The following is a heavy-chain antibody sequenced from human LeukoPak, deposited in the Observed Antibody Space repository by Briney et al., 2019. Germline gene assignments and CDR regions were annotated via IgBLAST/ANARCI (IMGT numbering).Heavy chain of an antibody. CDR1: GYTLTELS. V-gene: IGHV1-24*01. CDR2: FDPEDGET. Sequence: ASVKVSCKVSGYTLTELSMHWVRQAPGKGLEWMGGFDPEDGETIYAQKFQGRVTMTEDTSTDTAYMELSSLRSEDTAVYYCATVVPYSSSFVFDYWGQGTLVTVSS. J-gene: IGHJ4*02. CDR3: ATVVPYSSSFVFDY. D-gene: IGHD6-6*01.